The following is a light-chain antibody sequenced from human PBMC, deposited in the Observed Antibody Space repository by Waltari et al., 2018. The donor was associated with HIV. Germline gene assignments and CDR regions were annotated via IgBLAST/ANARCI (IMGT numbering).Light chain of an antibody. J-gene: IGLJ2*01. CDR3: STWDVSLGAGV. CDR1: SSNIGSKF. V-gene: IGLV1-51*01. Sequence: QSVLTQPPSVSAAPGQEVTISCSGSSSNIGSKFVSWYQHIPGEAPKILIYEKNKGPSGIPDRFSGSKSGTSVTLGITGLQTGDEADYYCSTWDVSLGAGVFGGGTKLTVL. CDR2: EKN.